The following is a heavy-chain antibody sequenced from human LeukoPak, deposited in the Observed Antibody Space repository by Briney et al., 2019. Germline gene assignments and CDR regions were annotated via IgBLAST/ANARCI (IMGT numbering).Heavy chain of an antibody. J-gene: IGHJ4*02. Sequence: ASVKVSCKSSGYTFTDYYLHWVRQAPRQGLEWMGWINPNSGATKYAQKFQGWVTMTRDTSISTAYMELGGLRSDVTAMYYCARNLNYGGNFCLDYWGQGTLVTVSS. V-gene: IGHV1-2*04. D-gene: IGHD4-23*01. CDR1: GYTFTDYY. CDR2: INPNSGAT. CDR3: ARNLNYGGNFCLDY.